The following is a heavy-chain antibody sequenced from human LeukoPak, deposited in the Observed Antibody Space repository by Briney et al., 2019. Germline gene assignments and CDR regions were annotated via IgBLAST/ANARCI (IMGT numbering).Heavy chain of an antibody. V-gene: IGHV4-61*01. CDR3: ARAKVVAATLIDY. CDR1: GYSITIGYY. CDR2: IYYSGST. J-gene: IGHJ4*02. Sequence: SETLSLTCTVSGYSITIGYYWGWIRQPPGKGLEWIGYIYYSGSTNYNPSLKSRVTISVDTSKNQFSLKLSSVTAADTAVYYCARAKVVAATLIDYWGQGTLVTVSS. D-gene: IGHD2-15*01.